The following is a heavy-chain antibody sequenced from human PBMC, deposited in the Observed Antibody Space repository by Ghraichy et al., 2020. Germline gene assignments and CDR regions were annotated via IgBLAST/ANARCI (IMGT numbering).Heavy chain of an antibody. Sequence: SETLSLTCAVYGGSFSGYYWSWIRQPPGKGLEWIGEINHSGSTNYNPSLKSRVTISVDTSKNQFSLKLSSVTAADTAVYYCARGRRVSSDFWSGKLYYFDYWGQGTLVTVSS. CDR3: ARGRRVSSDFWSGKLYYFDY. D-gene: IGHD3-3*01. CDR2: INHSGST. CDR1: GGSFSGYY. J-gene: IGHJ4*02. V-gene: IGHV4-34*01.